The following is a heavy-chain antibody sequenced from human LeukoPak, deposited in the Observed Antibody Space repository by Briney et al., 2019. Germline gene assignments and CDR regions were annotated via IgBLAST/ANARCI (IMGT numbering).Heavy chain of an antibody. CDR2: IKQDGSEE. V-gene: IGHV3-7*01. J-gene: IGHJ4*02. Sequence: GGSLRLSCAPSGFTLSSYWMSWVRPAPGKGPEWGANIKQDGSEENFVDSVKGRFTISRDNAKKSLYLQMNSLRAEDTAVYYCARGSSAGASLRHDYWGQGTLVTVSS. CDR3: ARGSSAGASLRHDY. D-gene: IGHD1-26*01. CDR1: GFTLSSYW.